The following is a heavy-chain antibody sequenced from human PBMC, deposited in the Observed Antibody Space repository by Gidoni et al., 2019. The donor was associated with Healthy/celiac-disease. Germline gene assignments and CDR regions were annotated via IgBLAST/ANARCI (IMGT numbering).Heavy chain of an antibody. J-gene: IGHJ4*02. CDR3: ARREDSSSWYYFDY. CDR2: IYSSGST. D-gene: IGHD6-13*01. Sequence: QVQLQESGPGLMKPSETLSLTCPVSGGSISSYYWNWIRQPAGKGLEWIGRIYSSGSTNYNPSLKSRVTMSVDTFKNQFSLKLSSVTAADTAVYYCARREDSSSWYYFDYWGQGILVTVSS. CDR1: GGSISSYY. V-gene: IGHV4-4*07.